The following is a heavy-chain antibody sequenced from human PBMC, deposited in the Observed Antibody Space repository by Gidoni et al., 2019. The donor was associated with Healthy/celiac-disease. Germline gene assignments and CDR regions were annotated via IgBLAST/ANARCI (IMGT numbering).Heavy chain of an antibody. Sequence: QVQLQQWGAGLLKPSETLSLTCAVYGGSFSGYYWSWIRQPPGKGLEWIGEINHSGSTNYNPSLKSRVTISVDTSKNQFSLKLSSVTAADTAVYYCASSYYYDSSMGYWGQGTLVTVSS. CDR1: GGSFSGYY. CDR3: ASSYYYDSSMGY. D-gene: IGHD3-22*01. J-gene: IGHJ4*02. V-gene: IGHV4-34*01. CDR2: INHSGST.